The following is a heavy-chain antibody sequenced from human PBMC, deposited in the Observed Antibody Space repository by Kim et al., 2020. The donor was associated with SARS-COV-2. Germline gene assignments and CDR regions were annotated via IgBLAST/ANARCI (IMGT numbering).Heavy chain of an antibody. CDR3: ARLGVRYFDWIQPWAFDI. J-gene: IGHJ3*02. D-gene: IGHD3-9*01. Sequence: SETLSLTCTVSGGSISSSSYYWGWIRQPPGKGLEWIGSIYYSGSTYYNPSLKSRVTISVDTSKNQFSLKLSSVTAADTAVYYCARLGVRYFDWIQPWAFDIWGQGTMVTVSS. V-gene: IGHV4-39*01. CDR1: GGSISSSSYY. CDR2: IYYSGST.